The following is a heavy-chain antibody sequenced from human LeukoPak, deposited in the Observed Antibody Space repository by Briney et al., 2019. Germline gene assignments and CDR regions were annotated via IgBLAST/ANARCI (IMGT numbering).Heavy chain of an antibody. CDR3: AKGRFWVPYSFDY. Sequence: GGSLILSCGASGFIFRGHGMNWVRQAPGKGLEWVSGISDSASRTFYAESVKGRFTICRDNSKNTLYLQMNSLRAEDTPVYVCAKGRFWVPYSFDYWGQGALVTVSS. CDR1: GFIFRGHG. V-gene: IGHV3-23*01. CDR2: ISDSASRT. D-gene: IGHD3-16*01. J-gene: IGHJ4*02.